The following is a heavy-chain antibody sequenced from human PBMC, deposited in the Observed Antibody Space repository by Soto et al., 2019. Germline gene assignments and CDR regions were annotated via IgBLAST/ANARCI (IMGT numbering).Heavy chain of an antibody. CDR3: ARDRAQYYDFWSGYYPHYYYYGMDV. D-gene: IGHD3-3*01. CDR2: IYYSGST. V-gene: IGHV4-61*01. Sequence: PSETLSLTCTVSGGSVSSGSYYWSWIRQPPGKGLEWIGYIYYSGSTNYNPSLKSRVTISVDTSKNQFSLKLSSVTAADTAVYYCARDRAQYYDFWSGYYPHYYYYGMDVWGQGTTVTVSS. CDR1: GGSVSSGSYY. J-gene: IGHJ6*02.